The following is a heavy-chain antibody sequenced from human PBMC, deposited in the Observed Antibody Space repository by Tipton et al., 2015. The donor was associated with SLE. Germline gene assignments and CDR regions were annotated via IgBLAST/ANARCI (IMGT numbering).Heavy chain of an antibody. CDR2: ISSSSGHI. Sequence: SLRLSCAASGFSFSSYSVTWVRQAPGKGLERVSSISSSSGHIYYADSVKGRFTISRDNAKNSMYLQMNSLGAEDTAVYYCAREGRGNDPGFYGMDVWGQGTTVTVSS. D-gene: IGHD1-1*01. V-gene: IGHV3-21*01. CDR1: GFSFSSYS. J-gene: IGHJ6*02. CDR3: AREGRGNDPGFYGMDV.